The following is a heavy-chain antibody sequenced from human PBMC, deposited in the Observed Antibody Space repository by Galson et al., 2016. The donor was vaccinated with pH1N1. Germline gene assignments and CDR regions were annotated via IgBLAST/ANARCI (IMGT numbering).Heavy chain of an antibody. CDR2: IDWDDAK. D-gene: IGHD4-17*01. Sequence: PALVKPTQTLTLTCTFSGFSLRTSGMCVSWIRQPPGKALEWLALIDWDDAKYYSTSLKTRLTISKDTSKNQVVLTMTNMDPVDTATYYCARLDYGDYSGYFEYWGQGTLVTVSS. V-gene: IGHV2-70*01. CDR1: GFSLRTSGMC. CDR3: ARLDYGDYSGYFEY. J-gene: IGHJ4*02.